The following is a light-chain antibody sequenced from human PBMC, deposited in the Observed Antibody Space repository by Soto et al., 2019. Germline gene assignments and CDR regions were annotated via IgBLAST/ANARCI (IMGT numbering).Light chain of an antibody. J-gene: IGKJ5*01. CDR1: QSVSSY. CDR3: QQRNNWPRGT. Sequence: EIVLTQSPATLSLSPGERATLSCRASQSVSSYLAWYQQKPGQAPRLLIYDASNRATGIPARFSGSGSGTDFTLTISSVEPEDFEVYYCQQRNNWPRGTFGQGTRLEIK. V-gene: IGKV3-11*01. CDR2: DAS.